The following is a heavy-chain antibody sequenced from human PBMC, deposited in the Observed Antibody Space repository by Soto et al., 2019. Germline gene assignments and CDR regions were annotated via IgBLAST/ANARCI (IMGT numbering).Heavy chain of an antibody. V-gene: IGHV3-33*01. CDR3: ARDKGVGATAGAFDY. CDR1: GFTFSSYG. D-gene: IGHD1-26*01. Sequence: PGGSLRLSCAASGFTFSSYGMHWVRQAPGKGLEWVAVIWYDGSNKYYADSVKGRFTISRDNSKNTLYLQMNSLRAEDMAVYYCARDKGVGATAGAFDYWGQGTLVTVSS. J-gene: IGHJ4*02. CDR2: IWYDGSNK.